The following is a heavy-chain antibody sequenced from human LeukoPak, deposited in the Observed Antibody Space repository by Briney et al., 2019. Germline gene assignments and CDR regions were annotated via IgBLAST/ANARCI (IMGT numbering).Heavy chain of an antibody. CDR3: ARDGDFWSGPIAFDI. CDR2: IYYSGST. Sequence: SETLSLTCTVSGGSISSYYWSWLRQPPGKGLERIGYIYYSGSTNYNPSLKSRVTISVDTSKNQFSLKLSSVTAADTAVYYCARDGDFWSGPIAFDIWGQGTMVTVSS. D-gene: IGHD3-3*01. CDR1: GGSISSYY. V-gene: IGHV4-59*01. J-gene: IGHJ3*02.